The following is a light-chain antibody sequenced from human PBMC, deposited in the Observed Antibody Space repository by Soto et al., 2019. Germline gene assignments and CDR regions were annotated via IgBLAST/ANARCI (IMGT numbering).Light chain of an antibody. CDR1: QTIYSN. CDR3: QQYQNLWT. CDR2: RAS. V-gene: IGKV3-15*01. J-gene: IGKJ1*01. Sequence: IVMKQSPATLSVNPGERASLSCRAGQTIYSNVAWYQQIPGQAPRLLIYRASTRATGVPARFSGSGSGTEFTLTISGLQSEDFALYYCQQYQNLWTFGQGTKVDIK.